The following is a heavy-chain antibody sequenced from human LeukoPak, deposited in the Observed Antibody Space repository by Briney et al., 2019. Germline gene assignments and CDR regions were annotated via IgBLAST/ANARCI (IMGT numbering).Heavy chain of an antibody. D-gene: IGHD6-13*01. CDR1: GFTFSSYS. CDR3: ARDPIAP. V-gene: IGHV3-48*01. J-gene: IGHJ5*02. Sequence: GGSLGLSCAASGFTFSSYSMNWVRQAPGKGLEWVSYISSSSSAIYYADSVKGRFTISRDNAKNSLYLQMNSLRAEDTAVYYCARDPIAPWGQGTLVTVSS. CDR2: ISSSSSAI.